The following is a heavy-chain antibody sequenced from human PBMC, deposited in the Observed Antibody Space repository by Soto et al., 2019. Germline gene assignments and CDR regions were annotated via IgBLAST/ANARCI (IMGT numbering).Heavy chain of an antibody. D-gene: IGHD1-1*01. V-gene: IGHV3-23*01. J-gene: IGHJ3*02. CDR2: ISGSGGST. Sequence: PGGSLRLSCAASGFTFSSYAMNWVRQAPGKGLEWVSAISGSGGSTYYADSVKGRFTISRDSSKNTLYLQMNSLRAEDTAVYYCAKGNAWSPGLILDICGQGTIVTVSS. CDR3: AKGNAWSPGLILDI. CDR1: GFTFSSYA.